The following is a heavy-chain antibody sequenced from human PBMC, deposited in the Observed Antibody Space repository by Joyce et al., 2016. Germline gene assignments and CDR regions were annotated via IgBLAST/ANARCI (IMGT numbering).Heavy chain of an antibody. CDR3: TRGRIEYSKTFNAYDI. D-gene: IGHD2/OR15-2a*01. Sequence: VQLVQSGAEVKTPGSSVKVSCKVSGGNFYDYTITWVRQAPGQGLEWMGRVIPIVGVANYARKFRGRVALTADKSTATAYLELNSLGLDDTAMFFCTRGRIEYSKTFNAYDIWGQGTMVTVSS. CDR1: GGNFYDYT. CDR2: VIPIVGVA. V-gene: IGHV1-69*04. J-gene: IGHJ3*02.